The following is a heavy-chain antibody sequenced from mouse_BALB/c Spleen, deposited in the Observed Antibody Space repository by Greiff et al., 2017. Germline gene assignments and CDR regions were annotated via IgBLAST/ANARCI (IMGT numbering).Heavy chain of an antibody. CDR3: ARDDYRYDVSYAMDY. CDR1: GFSLTSYG. D-gene: IGHD2-14*01. Sequence: QVQLKESGPGLVAPSQSLSITCTVSGFSLTSYGVHWVRQPPGKGLEWLGVIWAGGSTNYNSALMSRLSISKDNSKSQVFLKMNSLQTDDTAMYYCARDDYRYDVSYAMDYWGQRTSVTVSS. V-gene: IGHV2-9*02. CDR2: IWAGGST. J-gene: IGHJ4*01.